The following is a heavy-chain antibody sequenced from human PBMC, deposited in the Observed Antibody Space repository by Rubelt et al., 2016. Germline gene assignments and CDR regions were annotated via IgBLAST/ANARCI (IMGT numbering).Heavy chain of an antibody. D-gene: IGHD3-22*01. CDR2: IYYSGST. J-gene: IGHJ3*01. CDR3: ARQPSMIVVVTYAFDV. V-gene: IGHV4-39*01. Sequence: QLQLQESGPGLVKPSETLSLTCTVSGGSISSSSYYWGWIRQPPGKGLEWIGSIYYSGSTYYNPSLKSRVTISVDTSKNQVSLKLSSVTAADTAVYYCARQPSMIVVVTYAFDVWGQGTMVTVSS. CDR1: GGSISSSSYY.